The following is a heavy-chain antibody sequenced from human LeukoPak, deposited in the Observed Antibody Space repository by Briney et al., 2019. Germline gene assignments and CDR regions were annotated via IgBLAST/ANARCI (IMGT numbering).Heavy chain of an antibody. Sequence: SETLSLTCAVYGGSFSGYYWSWIRQPPGKGLEWIGEINHSGSTNYSPSLKSRVTISVDTSKNQFSLKLSSVTAADTAVYYCARGITMVRGVNDYWGQGTLVTVSS. CDR2: INHSGST. CDR3: ARGITMVRGVNDY. V-gene: IGHV4-34*01. CDR1: GGSFSGYY. J-gene: IGHJ4*02. D-gene: IGHD3-10*01.